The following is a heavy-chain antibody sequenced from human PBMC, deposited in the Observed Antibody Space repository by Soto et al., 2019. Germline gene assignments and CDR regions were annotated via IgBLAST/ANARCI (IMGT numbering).Heavy chain of an antibody. CDR3: VSCPGKYYDFWSCYYVDY. J-gene: IGHJ4*02. V-gene: IGHV3-7*01. CDR2: IKQDGSEK. Sequence: EVQLVESGGGLVQPGGSLRLSCAASGFTFSSYWMSWVRQAPGKGLDWVANIKQDGSEKYYVDSVKGRFTISRDNAKNSLFLQMHILSAEDTAVYYCVSCPGKYYDFWSCYYVDYWGQGTLVTVSS. D-gene: IGHD3-3*01. CDR1: GFTFSSYW.